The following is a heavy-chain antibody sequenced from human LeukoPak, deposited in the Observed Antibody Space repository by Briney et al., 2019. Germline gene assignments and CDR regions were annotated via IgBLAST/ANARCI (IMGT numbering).Heavy chain of an antibody. J-gene: IGHJ4*02. CDR2: IYTSGST. CDR1: GGSISSYY. D-gene: IGHD6-19*01. CDR3: ARGVRYSSGSYYFDY. V-gene: IGHV4-4*07. Sequence: TSETLSLTCTVSGGSISSYYWSWIRQPAGKGLEWIGRIYTSGSTNYNPSLKSRVTRSVDTSKNQFSLKLSSVTAADTAVYYCARGVRYSSGSYYFDYWGQGTLVTVSS.